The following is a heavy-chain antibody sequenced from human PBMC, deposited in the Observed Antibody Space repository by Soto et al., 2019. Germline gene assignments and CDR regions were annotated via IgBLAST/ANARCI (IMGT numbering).Heavy chain of an antibody. V-gene: IGHV4-59*01. D-gene: IGHD1-20*01. CDR1: GASFSHFY. J-gene: IGHJ6*02. Sequence: LSLTCTVSGASFSHFYWSWIRQPPGKGLEWLGYIYDSGSTNYNPSLKSRVTISVDTSKNQFSLKLSSVTAADTAVYYCARYKSNYYYGMDVWGQGTTVTVSS. CDR3: ARYKSNYYYGMDV. CDR2: IYDSGST.